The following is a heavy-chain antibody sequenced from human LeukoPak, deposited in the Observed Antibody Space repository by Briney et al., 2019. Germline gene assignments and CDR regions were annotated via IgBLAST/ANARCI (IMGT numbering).Heavy chain of an antibody. J-gene: IGHJ3*02. CDR1: GFTFSTYW. Sequence: GGSLTLSCAASGFTFSTYWLHWIRQAPGKGLVWVSRINSDGSTTSYAAPVKGRFIFSRDNAKHTLYLQMTSLRADATAVYYCASGLTTVTSLDAFDIWGQGATVTVSS. CDR2: INSDGSTT. D-gene: IGHD4-17*01. CDR3: ASGLTTVTSLDAFDI. V-gene: IGHV3-74*01.